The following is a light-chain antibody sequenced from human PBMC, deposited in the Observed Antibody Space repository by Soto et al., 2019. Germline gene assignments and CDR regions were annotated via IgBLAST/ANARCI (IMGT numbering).Light chain of an antibody. V-gene: IGKV4-1*01. Sequence: DIVMTQSPDSLAVSLGERATIHCKSSQSVLYGSDNENNLAWYQQKPGQPPKLLIYWASTRESGVPARFSGSGSGTDFTLTISSLQPEDFATYYCQQSYSTPYTFGQGTKLEIK. J-gene: IGKJ2*01. CDR2: WAS. CDR1: QSVLYGSDNENN. CDR3: QQSYSTPYT.